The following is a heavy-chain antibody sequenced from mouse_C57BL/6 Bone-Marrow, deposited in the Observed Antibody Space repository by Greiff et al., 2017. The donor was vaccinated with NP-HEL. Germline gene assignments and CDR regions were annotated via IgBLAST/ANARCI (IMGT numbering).Heavy chain of an antibody. V-gene: IGHV3-3*01. CDR3: ARDRFYDYDGYWYFDV. D-gene: IGHD2-4*01. CDR2: TFYSGIT. CDR1: GFSINSDCY. J-gene: IGHJ1*03. Sequence: EVQLQESGPSLVRPSQTLSLTCTVTGFSINSDCYWIWIRQFPGNKLEYIGYTFYSGITYYNPSLESRTYITRDTSKNQFSLKLSSVTTEDTATYYCARDRFYDYDGYWYFDVWGTGTTVTVSS.